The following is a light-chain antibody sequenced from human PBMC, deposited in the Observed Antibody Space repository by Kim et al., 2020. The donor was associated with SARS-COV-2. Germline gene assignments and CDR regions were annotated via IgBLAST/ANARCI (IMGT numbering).Light chain of an antibody. CDR1: QTVLYNSNNKNY. V-gene: IGKV4-1*01. CDR2: WAS. Sequence: DIVMTQSPDSLAVSLGERATLNCKSSQTVLYNSNNKNYLAWYQQKPGQAPKLLIYWASIRESGVSDRFSGSGSETDFTLTISSLQAEDVAVDYCQQDYSTPPSFGQGTKLEI. CDR3: QQDYSTPPS. J-gene: IGKJ2*03.